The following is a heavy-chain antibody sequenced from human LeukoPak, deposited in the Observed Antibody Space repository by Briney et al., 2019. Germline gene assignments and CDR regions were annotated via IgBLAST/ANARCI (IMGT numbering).Heavy chain of an antibody. V-gene: IGHV1-69*05. CDR1: GGTFSSYA. Sequence: GASVKVSCKASGGTFSSYAISWVRQAPGQGLEWMGGVIPIFGTANYAQKFQGRVTITTDESTSTAYMELSSLRSEDTAVYYCATATAMVLPVLYWGQGTLVTVSS. J-gene: IGHJ4*02. CDR3: ATATAMVLPVLY. CDR2: VIPIFGTA. D-gene: IGHD5-18*01.